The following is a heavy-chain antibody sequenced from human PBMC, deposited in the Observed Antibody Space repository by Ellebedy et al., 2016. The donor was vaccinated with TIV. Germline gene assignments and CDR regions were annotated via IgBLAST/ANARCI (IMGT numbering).Heavy chain of an antibody. D-gene: IGHD2-15*01. CDR2: ISNSGGR. J-gene: IGHJ4*02. CDR1: GGSISSDYY. V-gene: IGHV4-30-4*01. Sequence: MPSETLSLTCSVSGGSISSDYYWSWLRQPPGKGLEWLGYISNSGGRYYNPSLETRVTISQDKSKNQFSLRLTSVTAADTAVYFCARGSSYVYSFQSWGQGTLVTVSS. CDR3: ARGSSYVYSFQS.